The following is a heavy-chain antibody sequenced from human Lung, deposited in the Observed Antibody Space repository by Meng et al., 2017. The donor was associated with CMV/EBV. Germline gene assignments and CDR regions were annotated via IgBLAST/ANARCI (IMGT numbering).Heavy chain of an antibody. V-gene: IGHV4-34*01. Sequence: SQTLSLTXAVYGGSFSGYYWSWIRQPPGKGLEWIGEINHSGSTNYNPSLKSRVTISVDTSKNQFSLKLSSVTAADTAVYYCARGRYDFWSGYYRGYFDYWGQGTLVTVSS. J-gene: IGHJ4*02. D-gene: IGHD3-3*01. CDR1: GGSFSGYY. CDR2: INHSGST. CDR3: ARGRYDFWSGYYRGYFDY.